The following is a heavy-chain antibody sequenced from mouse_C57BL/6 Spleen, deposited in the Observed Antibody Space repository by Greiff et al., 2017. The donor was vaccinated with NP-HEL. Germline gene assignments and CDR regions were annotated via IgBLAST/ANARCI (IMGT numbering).Heavy chain of an antibody. J-gene: IGHJ3*01. Sequence: VQLKESGPGLVKPSQSLSLTCSVTGYSITSGYYWNWIRQFPGNKLEWMGYISYDGSNNYNPSLKNRISITRDTSKNQFFLKLNSVTTEDTATYYCAKTAQATWGFAYWGQGTLVTVSA. CDR3: AKTAQATWGFAY. CDR2: ISYDGSN. CDR1: GYSITSGYY. V-gene: IGHV3-6*01. D-gene: IGHD3-2*02.